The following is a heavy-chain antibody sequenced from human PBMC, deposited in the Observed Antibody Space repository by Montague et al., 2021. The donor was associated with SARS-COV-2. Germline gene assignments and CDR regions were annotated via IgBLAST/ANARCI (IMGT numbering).Heavy chain of an antibody. J-gene: IGHJ6*02. V-gene: IGHV4-30-4*08. D-gene: IGHD2-21*02. CDR2: IYSTGDT. CDR1: GGAINRGDYY. Sequence: TLSLTCTVSGGAINRGDYYWTWIRQPPGKGLEWIGNIYSTGDTSYSPSLKGRVGILLDTSKNQVSLNLRSVAAADTAVYYCAREVVHVDVLTDIPKILYYGLDVWGQGTTVVVSS. CDR3: AREVVHVDVLTDIPKILYYGLDV.